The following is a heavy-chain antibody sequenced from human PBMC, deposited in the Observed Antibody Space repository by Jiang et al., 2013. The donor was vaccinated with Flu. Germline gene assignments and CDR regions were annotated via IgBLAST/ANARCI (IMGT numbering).Heavy chain of an antibody. D-gene: IGHD2/OR15-2a*01. J-gene: IGHJ6*02. CDR3: ARGLSRSLHGMDV. CDR1: GYSISSGYY. V-gene: IGHV4-38-2*02. CDR2: IYHSGST. Sequence: LLKPSETLSLTCTVSGYSISSGYYWGWIRQPPGKGLEWIGSIYHSGSTYYNPSLKSRVTISVDTSKNQFSLKLSSVTAADTAVYYCARGLSRSLHGMDVWGQGTTVTVSS.